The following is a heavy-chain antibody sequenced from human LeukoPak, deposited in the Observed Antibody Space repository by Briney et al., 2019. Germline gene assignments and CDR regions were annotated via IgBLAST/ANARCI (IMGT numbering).Heavy chain of an antibody. V-gene: IGHV3-11*06. Sequence: GGSLRLSCAASGFTFSDYYMSWIRQAPGKGLECVSYISSSSSYTNYADSVKGRFTISRDNAKNSLYLQMNSLRAEDTAVYYCARDAGCSGGSCYSGYYGMDVWGQGTTVTVSS. J-gene: IGHJ6*02. CDR2: ISSSSSYT. CDR3: ARDAGCSGGSCYSGYYGMDV. D-gene: IGHD2-15*01. CDR1: GFTFSDYY.